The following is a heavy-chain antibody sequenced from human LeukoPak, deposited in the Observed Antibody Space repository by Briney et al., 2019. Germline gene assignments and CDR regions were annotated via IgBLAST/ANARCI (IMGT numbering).Heavy chain of an antibody. J-gene: IGHJ4*02. V-gene: IGHV3-53*05. CDR3: AKPHSYGDYSPFDY. CDR1: GFTVSSNY. CDR2: IYSGGST. D-gene: IGHD4-17*01. Sequence: PGGSLRLSCAASGFTVSSNYMSWVRQAPGKGLEWVSVIYSGGSTYYADSVKGRFTISRDNSKNTLYLQMNSLRAEDTAVYYCAKPHSYGDYSPFDYWGQGTLVTVSS.